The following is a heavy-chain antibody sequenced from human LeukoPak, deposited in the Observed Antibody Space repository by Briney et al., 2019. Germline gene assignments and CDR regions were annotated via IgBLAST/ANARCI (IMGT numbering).Heavy chain of an antibody. V-gene: IGHV5-51*01. J-gene: IGHJ4*02. D-gene: IGHD5-12*01. CDR1: GYSFTTHW. CDR3: ARGDTEVATTADY. CDR2: LHPGDSDT. Sequence: ESLNISCKASGYSFTTHWIGWVRQMPGKGLEWMGILHPGDSDTRYSPSFQGQVTMSADKSISTAYLQWSRLRASDTAMYYCARGDTEVATTADYWGQGTLVTVSS.